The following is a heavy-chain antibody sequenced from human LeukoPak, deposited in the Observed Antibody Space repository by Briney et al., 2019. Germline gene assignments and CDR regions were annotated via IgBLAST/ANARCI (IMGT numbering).Heavy chain of an antibody. CDR3: ARVDPPEQDYSDY. CDR2: IPAYTENT. V-gene: IGHV1-18*04. J-gene: IGHJ4*02. D-gene: IGHD1-14*01. Sequence: ASLKLPYKAYGDTMTTYATRCIPQDPGQVIETTGWIPAYTENTNYGKKLQARVSMNADASTSTGYMELGSLRSDDTAVYYCARVDPPEQDYSDYWGQGTLVNV. CDR1: GDTMTTYA.